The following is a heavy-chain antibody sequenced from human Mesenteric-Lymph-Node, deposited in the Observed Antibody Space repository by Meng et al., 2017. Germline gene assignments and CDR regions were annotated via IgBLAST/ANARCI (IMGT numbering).Heavy chain of an antibody. J-gene: IGHJ6*01. D-gene: IGHD2-2*01. CDR1: GYTFTSYG. CDR2: ISAYNGNT. V-gene: IGHV1-18*01. CDR3: ARDIVVVPAAMRWDKYGMDV. Sequence: ASVKVSCKASGYTFTSYGISWVRQAPGQGLEWMGWISAYNGNTNYAQKLQGRVTMTTDTSTSTAYMELRSLRSDDTAVYYCARDIVVVPAAMRWDKYGMDVWGQGNTVTGAS.